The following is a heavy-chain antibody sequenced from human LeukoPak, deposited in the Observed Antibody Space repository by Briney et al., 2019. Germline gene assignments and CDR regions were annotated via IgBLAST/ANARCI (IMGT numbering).Heavy chain of an antibody. J-gene: IGHJ4*02. Sequence: SETLSLTCTVSGGSISSSSYYWGWIRQPPGKGLEWIGSIYYSGSTYYNPSLKSRVTISVDTSKNQFSLKLSSVTAADTAVYYCAKVDQELRYFDWLPIDYWGQGTLVTVSS. CDR3: AKVDQELRYFDWLPIDY. CDR1: GGSISSSSYY. V-gene: IGHV4-39*01. CDR2: IYYSGST. D-gene: IGHD3-9*01.